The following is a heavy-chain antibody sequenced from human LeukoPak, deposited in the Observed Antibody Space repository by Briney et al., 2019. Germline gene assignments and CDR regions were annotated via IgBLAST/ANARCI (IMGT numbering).Heavy chain of an antibody. Sequence: SETLSLTCTVSGGSISSHYWSWIRQPPGKGLEWIGYTYYSGSTNYNPSLKSRVTISVDTSKNQLPLTLSSVTAADTAVYYCARGWGDSGYDWSPFQHWGQGTLVTVSS. J-gene: IGHJ1*01. CDR2: TYYSGST. V-gene: IGHV4-59*11. D-gene: IGHD5-12*01. CDR1: GGSISSHY. CDR3: ARGWGDSGYDWSPFQH.